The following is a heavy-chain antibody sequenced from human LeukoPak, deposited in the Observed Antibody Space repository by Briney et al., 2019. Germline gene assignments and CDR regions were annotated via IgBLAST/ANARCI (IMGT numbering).Heavy chain of an antibody. CDR1: GGSISSYY. CDR3: ARDSLRSGYDAFDI. V-gene: IGHV4-59*01. CDR2: IYYSGST. D-gene: IGHD6-25*01. Sequence: SETLSLTCTVSGGSISSYYWSWIRQPPGKGLEWIGYIYYSGSTNYNPSLKSRVTISVDTSKNQFSLKLSSVTAADTAVYYCARDSLRSGYDAFDIWGQGTMVTVSS. J-gene: IGHJ3*02.